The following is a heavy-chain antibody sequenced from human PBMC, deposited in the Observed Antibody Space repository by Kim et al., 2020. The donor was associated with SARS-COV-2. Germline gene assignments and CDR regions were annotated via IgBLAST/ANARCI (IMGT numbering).Heavy chain of an antibody. CDR1: GYTLTELS. V-gene: IGHV1-24*01. D-gene: IGHD6-13*01. J-gene: IGHJ6*02. Sequence: ASVKVSCKVSGYTLTELSMHWVRQVPGKGLEWMGGFDPEDGETIYAQKFKGRVTMTEDTSTDTAYMELSSLRSEDTAVYYCATGIAASGYYYYYGMDVWGQGTTVTVSS. CDR3: ATGIAASGYYYYYGMDV. CDR2: FDPEDGET.